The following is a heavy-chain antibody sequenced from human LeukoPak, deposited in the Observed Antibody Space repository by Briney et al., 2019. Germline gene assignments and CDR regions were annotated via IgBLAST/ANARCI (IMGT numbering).Heavy chain of an antibody. Sequence: GGSLRLSCAASGITFSSYEMNWVRQAPGKGLEWSSYISSSGNTIHYTESVKGRFTTSRDNAKNSLYLQMNSLRAEDTAVYYCAKDDCSGGSCYPDYWGQGTLVTVSS. D-gene: IGHD2-15*01. CDR3: AKDDCSGGSCYPDY. V-gene: IGHV3-48*03. J-gene: IGHJ4*02. CDR1: GITFSSYE. CDR2: ISSSGNTI.